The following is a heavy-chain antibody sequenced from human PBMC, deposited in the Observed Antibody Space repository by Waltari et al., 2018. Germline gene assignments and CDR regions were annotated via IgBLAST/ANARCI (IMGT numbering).Heavy chain of an antibody. Sequence: QVQLVESGGGVVQPGRSLRLSCAASGLTFSSYGMPWVRRAPGKGLEWVAVIWYDGSNKYYADSVKGRFTISRDNSKNTLYLQMNSLRAEDTAMYYCAKYHYGSGSAPDYWGQGTLVTVSS. CDR2: IWYDGSNK. J-gene: IGHJ4*02. CDR3: AKYHYGSGSAPDY. CDR1: GLTFSSYG. V-gene: IGHV3-30*18. D-gene: IGHD3-10*01.